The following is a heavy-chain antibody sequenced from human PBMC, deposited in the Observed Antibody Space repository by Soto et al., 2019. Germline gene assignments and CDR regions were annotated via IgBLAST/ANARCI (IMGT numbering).Heavy chain of an antibody. CDR1: GFTFRNHA. V-gene: IGHV3-30-3*01. Sequence: QVQLVESGGGVVQPGGSLRLSCAASGFTFRNHAMHWFRKAPGKGRECRAVLAHDGSNAFYRDSVKGRFTVSRDNSKNTLYLYMNSLRSEDTGVYYCARGDREDILVVVGARPGEYGTDIWGQGTTVIVSS. CDR3: ARGDREDILVVVGARPGEYGTDI. CDR2: LAHDGSNA. J-gene: IGHJ6*02. D-gene: IGHD2-15*01.